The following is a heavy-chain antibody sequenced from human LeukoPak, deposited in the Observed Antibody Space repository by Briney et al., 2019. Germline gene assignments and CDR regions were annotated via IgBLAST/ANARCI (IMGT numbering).Heavy chain of an antibody. V-gene: IGHV3-21*01. D-gene: IGHD3-22*01. Sequence: GGSLRLSCAASGFIVSSYSMNWVRQAPGKGLEWVSSIGSSSTYIYYADSVKGRFTISRDNAKNSLYLQMNSLRAEDTAVYYCARAQYYYDSSGYWPWGQGTLVTVSS. CDR1: GFIVSSYS. J-gene: IGHJ5*02. CDR3: ARAQYYYDSSGYWP. CDR2: IGSSSTYI.